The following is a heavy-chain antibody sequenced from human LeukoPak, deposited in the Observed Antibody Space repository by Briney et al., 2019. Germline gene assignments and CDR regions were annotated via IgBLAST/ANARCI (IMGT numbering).Heavy chain of an antibody. CDR2: TYYRSKWYN. Sequence: SQTLSLTCAISGDSVSSNSAAWNWIRQSPSRGLEWLGRTYYRSKWYNDYAVSVKSRITINPDTSKNQVSLQLNSVTPEDTAVYYCARAPGSGWYLYKYYYCMDVWGKGTTVTVSS. CDR3: ARAPGSGWYLYKYYYCMDV. CDR1: GDSVSSNSAA. J-gene: IGHJ6*03. D-gene: IGHD6-19*01. V-gene: IGHV6-1*01.